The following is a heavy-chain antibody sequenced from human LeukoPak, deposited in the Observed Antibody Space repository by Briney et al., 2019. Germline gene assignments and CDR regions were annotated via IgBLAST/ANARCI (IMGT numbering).Heavy chain of an antibody. CDR1: GFTFSDYY. CDR3: ASFSAAAYFDP. V-gene: IGHV3-11*04. D-gene: IGHD6-13*01. CDR2: ISSRGSTI. J-gene: IGHJ5*02. Sequence: GGSLRLSCAASGFTFSDYYMSWIRQAPGKGLECVSYISSRGSTIYYADSVKGRFTISRDNAKNSLYLQMNSLRAEDTAVYYCASFSAAAYFDPWGQGTLVTVSS.